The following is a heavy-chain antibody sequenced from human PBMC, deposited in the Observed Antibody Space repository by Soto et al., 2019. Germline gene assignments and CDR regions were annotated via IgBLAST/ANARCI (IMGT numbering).Heavy chain of an antibody. V-gene: IGHV4-34*01. CDR1: GGSFSGYY. J-gene: IGHJ5*02. CDR3: AAAVARGWFDP. D-gene: IGHD6-19*01. Sequence: PSETLSLTCAIYGGSFSGYYWSWIRQPPGKGLEWIGEINHSGSTNYNPSLKSRVAMSVDTSKNQFSLKLSSVTAADIAVYYCAAAVARGWFDPWGQGTLVTVSS. CDR2: INHSGST.